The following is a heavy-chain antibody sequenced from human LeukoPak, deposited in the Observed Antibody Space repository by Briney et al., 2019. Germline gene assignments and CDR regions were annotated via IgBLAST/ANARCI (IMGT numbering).Heavy chain of an antibody. V-gene: IGHV1-24*01. Sequence: ASVKVSCKVSGYTLTELSMHWVRQAPGKGLEWMGGFDPEDGETIYAQKFQGRVTITRDTSASTAYMELSSLRSEDMAVYYCARGGIDLFFDYWGQGTLVTVSS. CDR3: ARGGIDLFFDY. J-gene: IGHJ4*02. CDR2: FDPEDGET. CDR1: GYTLTELS. D-gene: IGHD1-1*01.